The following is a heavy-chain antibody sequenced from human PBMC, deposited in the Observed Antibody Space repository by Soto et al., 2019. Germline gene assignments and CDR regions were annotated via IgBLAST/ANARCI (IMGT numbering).Heavy chain of an antibody. Sequence: SETLSLTCTGSGGSISSYYWSWIRQPPGKGLEWVGYIYYSGSTNYNPSLKTRVTISVDTSKNQFSLKLTSVTAADTAVYYCARAYDFWSGYFAYWGHGTLVTVSS. V-gene: IGHV4-59*01. CDR3: ARAYDFWSGYFAY. J-gene: IGHJ4*01. D-gene: IGHD3-3*01. CDR2: IYYSGST. CDR1: GGSISSYY.